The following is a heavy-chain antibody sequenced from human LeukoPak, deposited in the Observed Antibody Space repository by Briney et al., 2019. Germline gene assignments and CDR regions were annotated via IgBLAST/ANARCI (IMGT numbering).Heavy chain of an antibody. CDR2: INPNSGGT. CDR3: ARNILPLYSPMDV. CDR1: GYTFTGYY. Sequence: ASVKVSCKASGYTFTGYYMHWVRQAPGQGLEWMGWINPNSGGTNYAQKFQGRVTMTRDTSISTAYMELSRLRSDDTAVYYCARNILPLYSPMDVWGKGTTVTVSS. J-gene: IGHJ6*03. V-gene: IGHV1-2*02. D-gene: IGHD2-15*01.